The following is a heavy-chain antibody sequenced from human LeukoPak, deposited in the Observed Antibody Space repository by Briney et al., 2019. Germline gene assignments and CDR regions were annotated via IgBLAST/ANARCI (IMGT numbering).Heavy chain of an antibody. D-gene: IGHD3-10*01. J-gene: IGHJ1*01. V-gene: IGHV4-59*01. Sequence: PSETLSLTCTVSGGSISSYYWSWIRQPPGKGLEWIGYIYYSGSTNYNPSLKSRVTISVDTSKNQFSLKLSSVTAADTAVYYCARGRSMVRGVTAPYFQHWGQGTLVTVSS. CDR2: IYYSGST. CDR3: ARGRSMVRGVTAPYFQH. CDR1: GGSISSYY.